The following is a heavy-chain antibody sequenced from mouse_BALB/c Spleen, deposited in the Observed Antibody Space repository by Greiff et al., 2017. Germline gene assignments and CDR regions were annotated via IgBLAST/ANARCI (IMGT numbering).Heavy chain of an antibody. V-gene: IGHV5-17*02. Sequence: EVQLQESGGGLVQPGGSRKLSCAASGFTFSSFGMHWVRQAPEKGLEWVAYISSGSSTIYYADTVKGRFTISRDNPKNTLFLQMTSLRSEDTAMYYCASTDWFAYWGQGTLVTVSA. CDR2: ISSGSSTI. J-gene: IGHJ3*01. D-gene: IGHD1-1*01. CDR3: ASTDWFAY. CDR1: GFTFSSFG.